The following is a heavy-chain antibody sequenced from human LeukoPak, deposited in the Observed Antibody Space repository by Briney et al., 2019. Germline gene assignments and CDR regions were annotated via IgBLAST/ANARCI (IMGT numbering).Heavy chain of an antibody. V-gene: IGHV3-30-3*01. Sequence: GGSLRLSCAASGFTFSSYAMDWIRQAPGKGLEWVAVISYDGTKKYYADSVRGRFTISRDNSKNTVYLQMNSLRGDDTAVYYCARSLDYWGQGALVTVSS. CDR2: ISYDGTKK. CDR3: ARSLDY. CDR1: GFTFSSYA. J-gene: IGHJ4*02.